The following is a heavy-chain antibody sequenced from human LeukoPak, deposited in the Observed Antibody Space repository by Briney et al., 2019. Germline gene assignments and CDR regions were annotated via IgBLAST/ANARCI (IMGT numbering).Heavy chain of an antibody. V-gene: IGHV3-64*01. Sequence: GGSLRLSCAASGFTFSSYAMHWVRQAPGKGLEYVSGISSNGGSTHYANSVKGRFTISRDNSKNTLYLQMGSLRAEDMAVYYCARDLQYDFWSGYPNGAFDYWGQGTLVTVSS. CDR3: ARDLQYDFWSGYPNGAFDY. J-gene: IGHJ4*02. CDR2: ISSNGGST. CDR1: GFTFSSYA. D-gene: IGHD3-3*01.